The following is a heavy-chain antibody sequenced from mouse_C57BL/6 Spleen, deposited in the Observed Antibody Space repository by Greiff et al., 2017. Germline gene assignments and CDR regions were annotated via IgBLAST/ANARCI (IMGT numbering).Heavy chain of an antibody. V-gene: IGHV1-72*01. Sequence: QVQLQQPGAELVKPGASVKLSCKASGYTFTSYWMHWVKQRPGRGLEWIGRIDPNSGGTKYNEKFKSKATLTVDKPSSTAYMPLSSLTSEDAAVYYCARKDWDYAMDYWGQGTSVTVSS. CDR1: GYTFTSYW. CDR3: ARKDWDYAMDY. CDR2: IDPNSGGT. J-gene: IGHJ4*01. D-gene: IGHD4-1*01.